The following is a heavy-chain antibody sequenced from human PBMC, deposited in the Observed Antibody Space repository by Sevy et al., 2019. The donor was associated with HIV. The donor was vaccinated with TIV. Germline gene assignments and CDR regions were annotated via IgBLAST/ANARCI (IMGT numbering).Heavy chain of an antibody. Sequence: SETLSLTCTVSGGSISSSSYYWGWIRQPPGKGLEWIGSIYYSGSTYYNPSLKSRVTISVDTSKNQFSLKLSSVTAADTAVYYCARRYRGGYSYGSGNFFFDYWGQRTLVTVSS. J-gene: IGHJ4*02. D-gene: IGHD5-18*01. V-gene: IGHV4-39*01. CDR1: GGSISSSSYY. CDR3: ARRYRGGYSYGSGNFFFDY. CDR2: IYYSGST.